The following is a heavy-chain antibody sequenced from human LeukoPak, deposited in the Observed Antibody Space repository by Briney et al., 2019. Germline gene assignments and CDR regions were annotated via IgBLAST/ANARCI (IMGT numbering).Heavy chain of an antibody. CDR2: IYYSGST. J-gene: IGHJ4*02. CDR1: GGSLSSYY. V-gene: IGHV4-59*01. D-gene: IGHD5-18*01. CDR3: ARYSYGYDY. Sequence: SETLSLTCTVSGGSLSSYYWGWIRQPPGKGLEWIGYIYYSGSTNYNPSLKSRVTISVDTSKNQFSLKLSSVTAADTAVYYCARYSYGYDYWGQGTLVTVSS.